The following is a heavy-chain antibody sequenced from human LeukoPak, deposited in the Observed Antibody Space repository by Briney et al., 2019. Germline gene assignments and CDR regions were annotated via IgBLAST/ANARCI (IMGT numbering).Heavy chain of an antibody. Sequence: ASVKVSCKASGYTFTSYDINWVRQAPGQGLEWMGWMNPNSGNTGYAQKFQGRVTMTRNTSISTAYMELSSLRSEDTAVYYCARGSVADYYYYYYGMDVWGQGTTVTVSS. CDR3: ARGSVADYYYYYYGMDV. J-gene: IGHJ6*02. CDR2: MNPNSGNT. D-gene: IGHD6-19*01. V-gene: IGHV1-8*01. CDR1: GYTFTSYD.